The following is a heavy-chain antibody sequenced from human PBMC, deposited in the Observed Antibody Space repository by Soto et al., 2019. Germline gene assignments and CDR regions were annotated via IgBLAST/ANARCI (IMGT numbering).Heavy chain of an antibody. V-gene: IGHV3-23*01. D-gene: IGHD2-2*01. CDR2: FSGSGGNI. CDR3: AKDPPWTVGPLAMDV. CDR1: GFNFRTHA. Sequence: VGPLRLCCVASGFNFRTHAMSWVRQVPGKGLEWVSTFSGSGGNIYYGESVKGRFTISRDDPKNTLYLDMNSLRVEDTAVYYCAKDPPWTVGPLAMDVWGQGTTVTVSS. J-gene: IGHJ6*02.